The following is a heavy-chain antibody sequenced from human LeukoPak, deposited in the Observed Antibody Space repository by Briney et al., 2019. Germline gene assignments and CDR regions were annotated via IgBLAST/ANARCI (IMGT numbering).Heavy chain of an antibody. D-gene: IGHD3-3*01. V-gene: IGHV4-31*03. J-gene: IGHJ5*02. CDR3: ARHLQLRFLEWLSPGLVPFFDP. Sequence: SQTLSLTCTVSGGSISSGGYYWSWIRQHPGKGLEWIGYIYYSGSTYYNPSLKSRVTISVDTSKNQFSLKLSSVTAADTAVYYCARHLQLRFLEWLSPGLVPFFDPWGQGTLVTVSS. CDR2: IYYSGST. CDR1: GGSISSGGYY.